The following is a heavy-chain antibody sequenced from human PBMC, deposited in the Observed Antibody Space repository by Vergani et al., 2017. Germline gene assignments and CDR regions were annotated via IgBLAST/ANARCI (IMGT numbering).Heavy chain of an antibody. CDR3: ATIAVAGTEEDWFDP. CDR1: GFTFSSYE. J-gene: IGHJ5*02. CDR2: ISSSGSTI. V-gene: IGHV3-48*03. D-gene: IGHD6-19*01. Sequence: EVHLVESGGGLVQPGGSLRLSCAASGFTFSSYEMNWVRQAPGKGLEWVSYISSSGSTIYYADSVKGRFTISRDNAKNSLYLQMNSLRAEDTAVYYCATIAVAGTEEDWFDPWGQGTLVTVSS.